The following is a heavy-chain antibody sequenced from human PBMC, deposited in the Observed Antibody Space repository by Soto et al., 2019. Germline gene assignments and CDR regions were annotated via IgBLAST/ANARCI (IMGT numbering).Heavy chain of an antibody. J-gene: IGHJ6*02. CDR1: GGTFSNSA. CDR3: ARDKDRQQLGGNYYYILDV. D-gene: IGHD3-3*02. CDR2: IMPIFRTP. V-gene: IGHV1-69*12. Sequence: QVQLEQSGAEVKKPGSSVKVSCKASGGTFSNSAISWVRQAPGQGLEWMGGIMPIFRTPDYAQKFQGRVTANADESTSTAYMELSGLRSDDTAVYYCARDKDRQQLGGNYYYILDVWGQGTTVTVSS.